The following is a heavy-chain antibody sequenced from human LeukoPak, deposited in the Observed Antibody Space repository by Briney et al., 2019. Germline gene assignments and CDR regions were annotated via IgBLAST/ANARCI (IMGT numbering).Heavy chain of an antibody. J-gene: IGHJ4*02. D-gene: IGHD5-18*01. CDR2: IYYSGST. V-gene: IGHV4-59*01. CDR1: VGSISSYY. CDR3: ARGRGYSYGLDY. Sequence: SETLSLSCTVSVGSISSYYWGWIRQPPVKGLEWIGYIYYSGSTNYNPSLKSRVTISVDTSKNQFSLKLSSVTAADTAVYYCARGRGYSYGLDYWGQGTLVTVSS.